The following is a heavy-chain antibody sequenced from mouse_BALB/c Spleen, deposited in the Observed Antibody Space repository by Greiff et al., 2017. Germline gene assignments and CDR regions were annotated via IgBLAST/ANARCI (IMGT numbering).Heavy chain of an antibody. CDR2: ISSGSSTI. CDR1: GFTFSSFG. Sequence: DVKLEESGGGLVQPGGSRKLSCAASGFTFSSFGMHWVRQAPEKGLEWVAYISSGSSTIYYADTVKGRFTISRDNPKNTLFLQMTSLRSEDTAMYYCARSTGTAWFAYWGQGTLVTVSA. CDR3: ARSTGTAWFAY. V-gene: IGHV5-17*02. J-gene: IGHJ3*01. D-gene: IGHD4-1*01.